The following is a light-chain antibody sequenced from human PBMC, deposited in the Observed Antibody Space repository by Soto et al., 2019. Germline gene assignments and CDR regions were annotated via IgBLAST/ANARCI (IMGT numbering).Light chain of an antibody. CDR2: AAS. CDR1: QGISNY. CDR3: QQYNGYSTWT. Sequence: DIQMTQSPSSLSASVGDRVTITCRASQGISNYLAWYQQKPGKVPKLLIYAASTLQSGVPSRFSGSGYGTEFTLTISSLQPDDFATYYCQQYNGYSTWTFGQGTKVDIK. J-gene: IGKJ1*01. V-gene: IGKV1-27*01.